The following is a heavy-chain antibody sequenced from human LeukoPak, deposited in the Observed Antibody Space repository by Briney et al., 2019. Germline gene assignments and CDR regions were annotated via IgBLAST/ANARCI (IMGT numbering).Heavy chain of an antibody. D-gene: IGHD3-22*01. J-gene: IGHJ3*02. CDR2: ISSSSSYI. CDR1: GFTFSSYS. V-gene: IGHV3-21*01. Sequence: TGGSLRLSCAASGFTFSSYSMNWVRQAPGKGLEWVSSISSSSSYIYYADSVKGRFTISRDNAKNSLYLQMNSLRAEDTAVYYCARDRAAYYYDSSGLLSGAFDIWGQGTMVTVSS. CDR3: ARDRAAYYYDSSGLLSGAFDI.